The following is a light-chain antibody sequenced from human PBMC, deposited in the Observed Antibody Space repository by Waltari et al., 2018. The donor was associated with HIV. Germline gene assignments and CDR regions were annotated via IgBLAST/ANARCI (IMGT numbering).Light chain of an antibody. CDR1: SPNIGSRS. J-gene: IGLJ2*01. CDR3: SAWDVSLNGVV. CDR2: TND. V-gene: IGLV1-44*01. Sequence: QSVMTQPPSASGNPGQRVTIACPGTSPNIGSRSVNWYQHFPGTAPKLLIFTNDQRPSGVPDRFSASKSGTSASLSISGLHSGDEGVYYCSAWDVSLNGVVFGGGTKLTVL.